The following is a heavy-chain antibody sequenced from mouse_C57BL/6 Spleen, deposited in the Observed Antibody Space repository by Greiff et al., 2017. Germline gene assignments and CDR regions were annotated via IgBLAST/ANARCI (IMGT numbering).Heavy chain of an antibody. CDR1: GYTFTSYW. V-gene: IGHV1-69*01. CDR2: FDPSDSYT. D-gene: IGHD1-1*01. J-gene: IGHJ2*01. Sequence: VQLQQSGAELVMPGASVKLSCKASGYTFTSYWMHWVKQRPGQGLEWIGEFDPSDSYTNYNQKFKGKSTLTVDKSSSTAYMQLSSLTSEDSAVYDGERGVSTAVVCYFDDWGQGTTVTVSS. CDR3: ERGVSTAVVCYFDD.